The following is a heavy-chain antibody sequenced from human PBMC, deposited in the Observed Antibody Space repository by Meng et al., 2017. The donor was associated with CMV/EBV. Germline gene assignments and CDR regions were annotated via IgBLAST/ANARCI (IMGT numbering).Heavy chain of an antibody. CDR2: MNPNSGNT. D-gene: IGHD3-3*01. CDR3: ARGRYNYDFWSGNQGSYFDY. V-gene: IGHV1-8*02. J-gene: IGHJ4*02. CDR1: GYTFTGYY. Sequence: ASVKVSCKASGYTFTGYYMHWVRQATGQGLEWMGWMNPNSGNTGYAQKFQGRVTMTRNTSISTAYMELSSLRSEDTAVYYCARGRYNYDFWSGNQGSYFDYWGQGTLVTVSS.